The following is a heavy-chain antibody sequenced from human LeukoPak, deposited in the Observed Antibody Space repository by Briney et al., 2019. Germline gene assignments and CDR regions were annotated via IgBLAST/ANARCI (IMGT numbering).Heavy chain of an antibody. CDR3: ARVKVRGAPDAY. V-gene: IGHV4-34*01. D-gene: IGHD3-10*01. Sequence: SETLSLTCAVYGGSFSGYYWSWIRQPPGKGLEWIGEINHSGSTNYNPSLKSRVTISVDTSKNQFSLKLSSVTAADTAVYYCARVKVRGAPDAYGGQGTLVTVSS. CDR2: INHSGST. J-gene: IGHJ4*02. CDR1: GGSFSGYY.